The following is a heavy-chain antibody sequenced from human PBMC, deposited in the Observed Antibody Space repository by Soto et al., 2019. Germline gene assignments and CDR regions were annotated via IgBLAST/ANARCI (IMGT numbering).Heavy chain of an antibody. J-gene: IGHJ4*02. Sequence: QVQLQQWCAGLLKPSETLSLTFAVYGGSFSGYYWSWIRQPPGKGLEWIGETNHSGSTNYNPSLKSRVTISVDTSKNQFSLKLSSVTAADTAVYYCARGRYTIFGVVITPFYYWGQGTLVTVSS. CDR1: GGSFSGYY. D-gene: IGHD3-3*01. V-gene: IGHV4-34*01. CDR3: ARGRYTIFGVVITPFYY. CDR2: TNHSGST.